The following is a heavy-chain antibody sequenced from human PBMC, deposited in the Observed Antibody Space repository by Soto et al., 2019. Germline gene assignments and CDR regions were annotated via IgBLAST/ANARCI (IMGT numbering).Heavy chain of an antibody. CDR2: IWYDGSNK. CDR3: ARDHGAYCGGDCYSETFDY. J-gene: IGHJ4*02. V-gene: IGHV3-33*01. Sequence: QVPLVESGGGVVQPGRSLRLSCAASGFTFSSYGMHWVRQAPGKGLEWVAVIWYDGSNKYYADSVKGRFTISRDNSKNTLYLQMNSLRAEDTAVYYCARDHGAYCGGDCYSETFDYWGQGTLVTVSS. CDR1: GFTFSSYG. D-gene: IGHD2-21*02.